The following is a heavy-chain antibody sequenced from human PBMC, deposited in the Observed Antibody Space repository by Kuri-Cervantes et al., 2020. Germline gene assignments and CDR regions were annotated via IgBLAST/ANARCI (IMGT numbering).Heavy chain of an antibody. Sequence: GESLKISCAASGFTFSSYSMNWVRQAPGKGLEWVSYISSSGSTIYYADSVKGRFTISRDNAKNSLYLQMNSLRAEDTAVYYCAKDRLGIQLAGKGPFDPWGQGTLVTVSS. D-gene: IGHD1-1*01. CDR2: ISSSGSTI. CDR1: GFTFSSYS. V-gene: IGHV3-48*04. J-gene: IGHJ5*02. CDR3: AKDRLGIQLAGKGPFDP.